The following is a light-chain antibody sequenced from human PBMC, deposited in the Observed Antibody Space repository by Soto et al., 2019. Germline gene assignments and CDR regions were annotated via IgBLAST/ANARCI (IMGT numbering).Light chain of an antibody. J-gene: IGLJ1*01. Sequence: QSALTQPPSASGSPGQSVTISCSGTSSDVGGYNYVSWHQQHPGKAPKLMIYEVSKRPSGVPDRFAGSKSGNTASLIVSGHQAEYEADYYCSSYAGSNNFVFGTGTKLTVL. CDR1: SSDVGGYNY. CDR2: EVS. V-gene: IGLV2-8*01. CDR3: SSYAGSNNFV.